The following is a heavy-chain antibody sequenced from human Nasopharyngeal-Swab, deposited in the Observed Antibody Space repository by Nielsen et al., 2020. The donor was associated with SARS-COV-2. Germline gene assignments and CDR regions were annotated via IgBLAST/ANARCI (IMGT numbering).Heavy chain of an antibody. D-gene: IGHD3-16*01. CDR2: INPSGGST. CDR3: ASSLGEFQAADY. J-gene: IGHJ4*02. V-gene: IGHV1-46*01. Sequence: ASVKVSCKASGYTFTSYYMHWVRQAPGQGLEWMGIINPSGGSTSYAQKFQGRVTMTRDTFTSTVYMELSSLRSEDTAVYYCASSLGEFQAADYWGQGTLVTVSS. CDR1: GYTFTSYY.